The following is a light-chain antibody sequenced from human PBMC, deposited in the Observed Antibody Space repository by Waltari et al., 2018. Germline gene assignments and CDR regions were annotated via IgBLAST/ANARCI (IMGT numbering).Light chain of an antibody. Sequence: QLVLTQSPSASASLGASVKLTCTLSSGHSTNIIAWLQQQPEKGPRFLMNVKSEGSHNQGVGIPDRFSGSSSGAERYLTISRLQSEDEADYYCQTGGHGTWVFGGGTRLTVL. CDR1: SGHSTNI. V-gene: IGLV4-69*01. CDR3: QTGGHGTWV. CDR2: VKSEGSH. J-gene: IGLJ3*02.